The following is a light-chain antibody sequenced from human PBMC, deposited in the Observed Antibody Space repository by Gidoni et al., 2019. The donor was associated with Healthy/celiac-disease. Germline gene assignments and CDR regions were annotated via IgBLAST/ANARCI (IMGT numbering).Light chain of an antibody. V-gene: IGKV1-33*01. Sequence: DIQMTQSPSSLSASVGDRVTITCQASQDISNYLNWYQQKPRQAPQLLIYDASNLETGVPASCSGSGSGTDFPFTISSLQPEDIATYYCQQYDTLITFGQGTRLEIK. CDR3: QQYDTLIT. CDR2: DAS. J-gene: IGKJ5*01. CDR1: QDISNY.